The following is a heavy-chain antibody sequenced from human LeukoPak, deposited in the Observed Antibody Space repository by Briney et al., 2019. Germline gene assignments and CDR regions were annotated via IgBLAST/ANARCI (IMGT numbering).Heavy chain of an antibody. J-gene: IGHJ4*02. CDR1: GYTFTSYG. CDR2: ISAYNGNT. Sequence: ASVKVSCTASGYTFTSYGISWVRQAPGQGLEWMGWISAYNGNTNYAQKLQGRVTMTTDTSTSTAYMELRGLRSDDTAVYYCASSAYSGSFNYWGQGTLVTVSS. CDR3: ASSAYSGSFNY. D-gene: IGHD1-26*01. V-gene: IGHV1-18*01.